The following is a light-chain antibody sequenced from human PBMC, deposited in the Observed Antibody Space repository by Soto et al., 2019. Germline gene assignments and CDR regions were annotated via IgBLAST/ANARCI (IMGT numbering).Light chain of an antibody. Sequence: QSALTQPASVSGSPGQSVTISCTGTSSDVGAYNYVSWYQQHPGKVPKLMIYDVSHRPSGVSNRFSGSKAGHTASLTISGLQAEDEADYYCSSFTRSNSYVFGTGTKLTVL. V-gene: IGLV2-14*03. CDR1: SSDVGAYNY. CDR3: SSFTRSNSYV. J-gene: IGLJ1*01. CDR2: DVS.